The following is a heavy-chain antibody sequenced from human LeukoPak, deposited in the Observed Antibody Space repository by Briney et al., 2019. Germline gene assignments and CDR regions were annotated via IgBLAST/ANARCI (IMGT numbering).Heavy chain of an antibody. CDR3: ARARGLLY. CDR1: GFTFSSYA. D-gene: IGHD3-22*01. CDR2: ISYDGSNK. V-gene: IGHV3-30-3*01. Sequence: GGSLRLSCAASGFTFSSYAMHWVRQAPGKGLEWVAVISYDGSNKYYADSVKGRFTISRDNSKNTLYLQMNSLRAEDTAVYYCARARGLLYWGQGTLVTVSS. J-gene: IGHJ4*02.